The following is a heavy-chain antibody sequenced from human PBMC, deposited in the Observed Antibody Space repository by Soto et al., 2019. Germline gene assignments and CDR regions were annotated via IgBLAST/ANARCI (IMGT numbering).Heavy chain of an antibody. CDR1: GYTFTSYG. CDR2: ISAHNGNT. Sequence: QVHLVQSGAEVKKPGASVKVSCKGSGYTFTSYGITWVRQAPGQGLELMGWISAHNGNTDYAQRLQGSVNVTSSTATSTAYMELRSLISDDTAEYYGARGRYGDYWGQGALVSVSP. D-gene: IGHD1-1*01. V-gene: IGHV1-18*01. CDR3: ARGRYGDY. J-gene: IGHJ4*02.